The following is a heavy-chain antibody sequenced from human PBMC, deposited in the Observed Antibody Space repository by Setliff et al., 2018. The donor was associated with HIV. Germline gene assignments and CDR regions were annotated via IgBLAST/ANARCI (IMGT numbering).Heavy chain of an antibody. D-gene: IGHD2-15*01. CDR1: GFTFSSYA. CDR2: SVPDGTRA. V-gene: IGHV3-30*14. CDR3: AKGPLHGGFDI. Sequence: GGSLRLSCAASGFTFSSYAMSWVRQAPGKGPEWVAHSVPDGTRAYYSDSVKGRFTISRDNSKNTVYLQMSSLRPDDTAVYHCAKGPLHGGFDIWGQGTMVTV. J-gene: IGHJ3*02.